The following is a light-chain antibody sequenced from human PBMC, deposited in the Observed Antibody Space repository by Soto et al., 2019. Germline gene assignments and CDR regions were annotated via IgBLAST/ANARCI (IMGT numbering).Light chain of an antibody. Sequence: QSVLTQPASVSASPGQSISLSCTGTSNDFGAFDYVSWYQQHPGKAPKLIIFEVFNRPSGVSTRFSGSKSGSTASLTISGLQAEDEADYFCSSYTTNNAHVFGGGTKV. V-gene: IGLV2-14*01. CDR3: SSYTTNNAHV. CDR2: EVF. CDR1: SNDFGAFDY. J-gene: IGLJ6*01.